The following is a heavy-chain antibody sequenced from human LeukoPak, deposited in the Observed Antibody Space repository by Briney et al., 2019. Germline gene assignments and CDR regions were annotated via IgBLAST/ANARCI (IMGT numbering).Heavy chain of an antibody. J-gene: IGHJ4*02. CDR2: ISGSGGST. CDR1: GFTFSSYA. Sequence: GGSLRLSCAASGFTFSSYAMSWVRQAPGKGLEWVSAISGSGGSTYYADSVKGRFTISRDNSKNTLYLQLNSLRAEDTAVYYCAKDGAGYSSGWYFDYWGQGTLVTVSS. D-gene: IGHD6-19*01. V-gene: IGHV3-23*01. CDR3: AKDGAGYSSGWYFDY.